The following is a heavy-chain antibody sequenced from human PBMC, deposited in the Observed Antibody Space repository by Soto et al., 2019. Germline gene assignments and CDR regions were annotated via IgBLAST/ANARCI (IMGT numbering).Heavy chain of an antibody. CDR1: GYTFTSYG. J-gene: IGHJ5*02. CDR3: AGSGDFWSGYYYDRPLDP. D-gene: IGHD3-3*01. Sequence: QVQLVQSGAEVKKPGASVKVSCKASGYTFTSYGISWVRQAPGQGLEWMGWISAYNGNTNYAQKLQGRVTMTTDTGTSTGYMELRSLRSDDTAVNYCAGSGDFWSGYYYDRPLDPWGQGTLVTVSS. CDR2: ISAYNGNT. V-gene: IGHV1-18*01.